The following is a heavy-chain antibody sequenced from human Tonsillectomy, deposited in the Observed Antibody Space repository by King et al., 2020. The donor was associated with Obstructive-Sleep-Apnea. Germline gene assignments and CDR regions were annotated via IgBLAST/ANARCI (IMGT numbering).Heavy chain of an antibody. Sequence: VQLQQWGAGLLKPSETLSLTCAVYGGSFSGYYWSWIRQPPGKGLEWIGEIKHSGSTNYNPSLKSRVTISVDTSKNHFSLKLSSVTAADTAVYYCARGSLYCSGGSCYSAPKYFQHWGQGTLVTVSS. CDR3: ARGSLYCSGGSCYSAPKYFQH. J-gene: IGHJ1*01. CDR2: IKHSGST. CDR1: GGSFSGYY. V-gene: IGHV4-34*01. D-gene: IGHD2-15*01.